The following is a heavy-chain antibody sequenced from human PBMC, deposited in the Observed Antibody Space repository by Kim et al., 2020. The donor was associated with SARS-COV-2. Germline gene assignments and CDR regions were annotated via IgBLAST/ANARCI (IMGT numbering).Heavy chain of an antibody. J-gene: IGHJ2*01. Sequence: SETLSLTCTVSGGSISTYYWNWIRRSPQKGLEWIGFISYSGSTNYNPSLKSRVAISVDSSKNQFSLNLSSVTAADTAVYYCARGGVKQWLGLWGRGTLVT. CDR2: ISYSGST. CDR3: ARGGVKQWLGL. D-gene: IGHD6-19*01. CDR1: GGSISTYY. V-gene: IGHV4-59*13.